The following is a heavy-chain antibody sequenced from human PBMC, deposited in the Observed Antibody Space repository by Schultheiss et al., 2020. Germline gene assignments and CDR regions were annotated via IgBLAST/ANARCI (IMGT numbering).Heavy chain of an antibody. V-gene: IGHV1-8*02. CDR2: INPNSGNT. Sequence: ASVKVSCKASGYTFTGYYMHWVRQAPGQGLEWMGWINPNSGNTGYAQKFQGRVTMTRNTSISTAYMELSSLRSEDTAVYYCARLYSYGPGYWGQGTLVTVSS. CDR1: GYTFTGYY. D-gene: IGHD5-18*01. CDR3: ARLYSYGPGY. J-gene: IGHJ4*02.